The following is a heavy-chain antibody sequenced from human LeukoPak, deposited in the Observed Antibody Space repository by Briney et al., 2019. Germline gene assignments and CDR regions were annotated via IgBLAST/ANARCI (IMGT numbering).Heavy chain of an antibody. CDR3: ARGLSYGDYVYAFDI. V-gene: IGHV1-18*04. J-gene: IGHJ3*02. Sequence: ASVKVSCKASGYTSTSYGISWVRQAPGQGLEWMGWISAYNGNTNYAQKLQGRVTMTTDTSTSTAYMELRSLRSDDTAVYYCARGLSYGDYVYAFDIWGQGTMVTVSS. D-gene: IGHD4-17*01. CDR1: GYTSTSYG. CDR2: ISAYNGNT.